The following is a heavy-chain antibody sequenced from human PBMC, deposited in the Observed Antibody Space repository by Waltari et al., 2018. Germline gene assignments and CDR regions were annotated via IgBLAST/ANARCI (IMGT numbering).Heavy chain of an antibody. J-gene: IGHJ3*02. Sequence: QVQLVQSGAEVKKPGSSVKVSCKAAGGTFSSYAISWVRQAPGKGLEWMGGIIPIFGTANYAQKFQGRVTITADESTSTAYMELSSLRSEDTAVYYCARDGQWLVEKALNAFDIWGQGTMVTVSS. CDR1: GGTFSSYA. D-gene: IGHD6-19*01. CDR3: ARDGQWLVEKALNAFDI. V-gene: IGHV1-69*13. CDR2: IIPIFGTA.